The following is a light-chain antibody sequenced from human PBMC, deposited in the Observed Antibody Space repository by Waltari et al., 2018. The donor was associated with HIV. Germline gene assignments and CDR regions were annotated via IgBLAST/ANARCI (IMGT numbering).Light chain of an antibody. J-gene: IGLJ2*01. CDR2: DVS. V-gene: IGLV2-14*03. CDR3: SSYTSSSTLN. Sequence: QSALTQPASVSGSPGQSITISCTGTSSDVGGYNYVYWYQQHPGKAPKLMIYDVSNRPSGVSNRFSGSKSGNTASLTISGLQAEDEADYYCSSYTSSSTLNFGGGTKLTVL. CDR1: SSDVGGYNY.